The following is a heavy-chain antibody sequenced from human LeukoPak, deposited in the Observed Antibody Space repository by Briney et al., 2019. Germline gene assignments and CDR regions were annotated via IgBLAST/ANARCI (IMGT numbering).Heavy chain of an antibody. CDR1: GDSVNSGAYY. J-gene: IGHJ4*01. Sequence: PSETLSLTCTVSGDSVNSGAYYWSWLRQPAGKEPEWIGRIYPLETTNYNPSLKSRVAISVDTSKNQFSLKLSSVTAADAAVYYCTREIAGTTVHYWGHGTLVTVSS. CDR2: IYPLETT. D-gene: IGHD1-7*01. V-gene: IGHV4-61*02. CDR3: TREIAGTTVHY.